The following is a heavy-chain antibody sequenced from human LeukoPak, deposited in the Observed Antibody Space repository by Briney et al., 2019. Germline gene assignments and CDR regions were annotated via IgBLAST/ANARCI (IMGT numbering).Heavy chain of an antibody. V-gene: IGHV3-48*03. Sequence: GGSLRLSCAASGLTFSSYEMNWVRQAPGKGLEWVSYISSSSSTIYYADSVKGRFTISRDNAKNSLYLQMSSLRAGDTAVYYCAELGITMIGGVWGKGTTVTISS. CDR1: GLTFSSYE. CDR2: ISSSSSTI. CDR3: AELGITMIGGV. D-gene: IGHD3-10*02. J-gene: IGHJ6*04.